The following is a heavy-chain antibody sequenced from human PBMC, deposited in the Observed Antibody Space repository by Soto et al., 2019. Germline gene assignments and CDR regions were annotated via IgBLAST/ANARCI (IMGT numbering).Heavy chain of an antibody. CDR1: GFTFSSYA. D-gene: IGHD4-4*01. CDR3: AKDQYLSTVY. J-gene: IGHJ4*02. Sequence: GSLRLSCAASGFTFSSYAMSWVRQAPGKGLEWVSAISGSGGSTYYAESVQGRFTISRDNSKNTLYLQMNSLRPDDTAGYYCAKDQYLSTVYWGQGTLVTVSS. V-gene: IGHV3-23*01. CDR2: ISGSGGST.